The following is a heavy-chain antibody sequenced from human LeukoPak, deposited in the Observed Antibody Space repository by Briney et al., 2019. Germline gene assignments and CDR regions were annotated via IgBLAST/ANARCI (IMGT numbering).Heavy chain of an antibody. D-gene: IGHD6-13*01. J-gene: IGHJ4*02. CDR3: ARRGITYSSSFFAY. Sequence: SETLSLTCTVSGDSIGGSNYYWAWLRQSPGKGLEWIGSVFYSGNTYYNPSLKSRFTISVDTSKNQFSLNLYSVTAPDTATYYCARRGITYSSSFFAYWGQGTLVTVSS. CDR1: GDSIGGSNYY. CDR2: VFYSGNT. V-gene: IGHV4-39*01.